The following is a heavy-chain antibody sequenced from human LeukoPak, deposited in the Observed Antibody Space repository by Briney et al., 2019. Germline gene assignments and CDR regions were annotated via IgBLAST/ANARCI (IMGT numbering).Heavy chain of an antibody. D-gene: IGHD3-22*01. CDR1: GGSISSSSYY. Sequence: SEILSLTCTVSGGSISSSSYYWGWIRQPPGKGLEWIGSIYYSGSTYYNPSLKSRVTISVDTSKNQFSLKLSSVTAADTAVYYCARDAPIGGPHWGQGTLVTVSS. J-gene: IGHJ4*02. CDR2: IYYSGST. V-gene: IGHV4-39*07. CDR3: ARDAPIGGPH.